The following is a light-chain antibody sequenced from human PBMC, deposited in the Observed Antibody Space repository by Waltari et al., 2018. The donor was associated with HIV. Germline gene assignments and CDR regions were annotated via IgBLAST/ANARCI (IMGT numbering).Light chain of an antibody. J-gene: IGLJ3*02. V-gene: IGLV6-57*01. CDR1: SGSIASNY. Sequence: NFMLTQPHSVSESPGKTVTISCTRTSGSIASNYVQWYQQRPGSSPTNGLYEDNQRPSGFPDRVFGSIDSSSNSASLTISGLNTEDEADYYCQSYDSSNQGVFGGGTKLTVL. CDR2: EDN. CDR3: QSYDSSNQGV.